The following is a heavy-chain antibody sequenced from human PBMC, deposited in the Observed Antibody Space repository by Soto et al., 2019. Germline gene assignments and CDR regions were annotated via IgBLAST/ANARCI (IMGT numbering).Heavy chain of an antibody. J-gene: IGHJ4*02. CDR3: ARHQKTTVTTAGFDY. Sequence: PSETLSLTCTVSAGSISCYYWSWIRQPPGKELELIAYIHYSGSTYYNPSLKSRVTISVDTSKNQFSLKLSSVTAADTAVYYCARHQKTTVTTAGFDYWGQGTLVTVSS. CDR2: IHYSGST. D-gene: IGHD4-17*01. V-gene: IGHV4-59*08. CDR1: AGSISCYY.